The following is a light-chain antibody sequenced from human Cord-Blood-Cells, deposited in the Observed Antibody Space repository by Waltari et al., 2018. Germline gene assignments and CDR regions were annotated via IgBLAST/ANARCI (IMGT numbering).Light chain of an antibody. CDR2: DAS. CDR3: QQRSSYT. CDR1: QSVSSY. Sequence: EIVLTQSPATLSLSPGERATLSCRASQSVSSYLAWYQQKPGQAPRLLIYDASNRATGIPDRFSGSGSGTDFTLTISSLEPEDFAVYYCQQRSSYTFGQGTKLEIK. V-gene: IGKV3-11*01. J-gene: IGKJ2*01.